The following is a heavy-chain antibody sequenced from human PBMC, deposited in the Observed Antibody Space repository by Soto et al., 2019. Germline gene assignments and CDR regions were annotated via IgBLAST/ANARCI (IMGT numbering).Heavy chain of an antibody. Sequence: LTCTVSGGSISSGGYYWSWIRQHPGKGLEWIGYIYYSGSTYYNPSLKSRVTISVDTSKNQFSLKLSSVTAADTAVYYCARGAGYSSRPGRFDYWGKGNLVTVSS. D-gene: IGHD6-13*01. CDR3: ARGAGYSSRPGRFDY. CDR2: IYYSGST. J-gene: IGHJ4*02. V-gene: IGHV4-31*03. CDR1: GGSISSGGYY.